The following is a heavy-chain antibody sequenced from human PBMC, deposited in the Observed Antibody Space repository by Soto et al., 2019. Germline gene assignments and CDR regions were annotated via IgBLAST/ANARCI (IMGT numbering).Heavy chain of an antibody. Sequence: QVQLVESGGGVVQPGRSLRLSCAASGFTFSSYGMHWFRQAPGKGLEWVAVISYDGSNKYYADTVKGRFTISRDNSKNTLYLQMNSLRAEDTAVYYCAKGVRGYDSSYYYGMDVWGQGTTVTVSS. CDR2: ISYDGSNK. J-gene: IGHJ6*02. D-gene: IGHD6-25*01. CDR3: AKGVRGYDSSYYYGMDV. V-gene: IGHV3-30*18. CDR1: GFTFSSYG.